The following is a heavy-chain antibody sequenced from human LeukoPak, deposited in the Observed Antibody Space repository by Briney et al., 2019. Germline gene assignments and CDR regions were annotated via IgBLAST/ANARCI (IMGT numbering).Heavy chain of an antibody. J-gene: IGHJ3*02. V-gene: IGHV4-61*02. D-gene: IGHD4-17*01. CDR3: AKPDYGDAFDI. CDR2: IYTSGST. Sequence: SETLSLTCTVSGGSMSSGSYYWSWIRQPAGKGLEWIGRIYTSGSTNYNPSLKSRVTISVDTSKNQFSLKLSSVTAADTAVYYCAKPDYGDAFDIWGQGTMVTVSS. CDR1: GGSMSSGSYY.